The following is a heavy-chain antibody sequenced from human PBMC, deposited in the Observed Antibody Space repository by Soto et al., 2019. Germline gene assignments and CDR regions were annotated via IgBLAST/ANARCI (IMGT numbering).Heavy chain of an antibody. CDR1: GFTFSSYG. D-gene: IGHD3-10*01. CDR2: ISYDGSNK. J-gene: IGHJ5*02. Sequence: QVQLVESGGGVVQPGRSLRLSCAASGFTFSSYGMHWVRQAPGKGLEWVAVISYDGSNKYYADSVKGRFTISRDNSKNRLYLQMNGLRAEDTAVYYCAKDSLLWFGGGWFDPWGQGTLVTVSS. CDR3: AKDSLLWFGGGWFDP. V-gene: IGHV3-30*18.